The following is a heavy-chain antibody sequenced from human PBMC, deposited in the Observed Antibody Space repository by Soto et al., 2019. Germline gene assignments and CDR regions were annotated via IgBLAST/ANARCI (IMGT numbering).Heavy chain of an antibody. CDR1: GFTFSSYA. CDR2: ISGSGGST. V-gene: IGHV3-23*01. J-gene: IGHJ4*02. Sequence: GESLKISCAASGFTFSSYAMSWVRQAPGKGLEWVSAISGSGGSTYYADSVKGRFTISRDNSKNTLYLQMNSLRAEDTAVYYCAKRNRYLDYWGQGTLVTVSS. CDR3: AKRNRYLDY.